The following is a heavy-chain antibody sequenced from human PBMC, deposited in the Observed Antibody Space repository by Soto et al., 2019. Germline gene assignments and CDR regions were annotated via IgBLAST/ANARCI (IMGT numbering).Heavy chain of an antibody. D-gene: IGHD5-12*01. CDR3: ARLSRDGYNLFDY. CDR2: IWYDGSNK. J-gene: IGHJ4*02. CDR1: GFTFSSYG. Sequence: QVQLVESGGGVVQPGRSLRLSCAASGFTFSSYGMHWVRQAPGKGLEWVAVIWYDGSNKYYADSVKGRFTISRDNSKNTLYLQMNSMRAEDTAVYYCARLSRDGYNLFDYWGQGTLVTVSS. V-gene: IGHV3-33*01.